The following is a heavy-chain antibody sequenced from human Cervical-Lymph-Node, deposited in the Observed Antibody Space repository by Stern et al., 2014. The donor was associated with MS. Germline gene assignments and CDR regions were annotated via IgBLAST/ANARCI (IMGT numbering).Heavy chain of an antibody. CDR3: ARDYEDTSMLFDH. CDR2: IANDGNHN. Sequence: VQLVQSGGAVVQPGRSLRLYCAASGFTFSSYGMHWVRQAPGKGLEWVTVIANDGNHNYYAASVKCRFTISRDNSKNTLHLQMNSVTPDDTAIYYCARDYEDTSMLFDHWGQGTLVTVSS. V-gene: IGHV3-30*03. D-gene: IGHD2-8*01. CDR1: GFTFSSYG. J-gene: IGHJ4*02.